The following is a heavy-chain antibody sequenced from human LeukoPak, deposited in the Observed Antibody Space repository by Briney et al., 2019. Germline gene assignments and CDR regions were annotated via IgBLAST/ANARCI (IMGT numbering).Heavy chain of an antibody. CDR2: INPSGGST. Sequence: ASVKVSCKASGGTFTSYYMHWVRQAPGQGLEWMGIINPSGGSTSYAQKFQGRVTMTRDMSTSTVYMELSSLRSEDTAVYYCARNGIVGATTRYYYYMDVWGKGTTVTVSS. CDR1: GGTFTSYY. CDR3: ARNGIVGATTRYYYYMDV. J-gene: IGHJ6*03. V-gene: IGHV1-46*01. D-gene: IGHD1-26*01.